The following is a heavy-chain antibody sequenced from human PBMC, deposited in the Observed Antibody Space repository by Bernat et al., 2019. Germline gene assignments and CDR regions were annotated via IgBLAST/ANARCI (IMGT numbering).Heavy chain of an antibody. V-gene: IGHV1-3*01. CDR1: GYTFTSYD. CDR2: INAGNGNT. D-gene: IGHD2-15*01. CDR3: ASGYCSGGSCLLGWFDP. Sequence: QVQLVQSGAEVKKPGASVKVSCKASGYTFTSYDMHWVRQAPGQRLEWMGWINAGNGNTKYSQKFQGRVTITRDTSASTAYMELSSLRSEDTAVYYCASGYCSGGSCLLGWFDPWGQGTLVTVSS. J-gene: IGHJ5*02.